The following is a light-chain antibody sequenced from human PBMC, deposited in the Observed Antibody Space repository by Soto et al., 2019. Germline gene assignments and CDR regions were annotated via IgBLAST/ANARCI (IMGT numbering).Light chain of an antibody. CDR2: WAS. Sequence: DIVMTQSPDSMAVSLGERATINCKSSQSVLYNSDNKNYLAWYQQKAGQPPKLLIYWASTRDSGVPDRFSGSGSGVDFTLTISNLQAEDVAVYSCQQYYTTLSFGEGTKVEIK. J-gene: IGKJ4*01. CDR1: QSVLYNSDNKNY. V-gene: IGKV4-1*01. CDR3: QQYYTTLS.